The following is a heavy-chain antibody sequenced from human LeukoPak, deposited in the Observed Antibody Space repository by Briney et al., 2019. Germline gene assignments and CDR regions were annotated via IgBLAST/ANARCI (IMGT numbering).Heavy chain of an antibody. V-gene: IGHV4-59*12. D-gene: IGHD1-26*01. CDR3: ARETAVGLIDWFDP. CDR1: GGSINNYY. CDR2: IYYSGST. Sequence: SETLSLTCTVSGGSINNYYWSWVRQPPGKGLEWIGYIYYSGSTNYNPSLKSRLTISVDTSKNQFSLKLSSVTAADTAVYYCARETAVGLIDWFDPWGQGTLVTVSS. J-gene: IGHJ5*02.